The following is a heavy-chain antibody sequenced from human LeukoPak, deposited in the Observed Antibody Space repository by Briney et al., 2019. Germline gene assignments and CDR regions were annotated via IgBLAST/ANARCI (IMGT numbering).Heavy chain of an antibody. CDR3: ARGEYSSSPGDY. Sequence: GGSLRLSCAASGFTVSSNYMSWVRQAPGKGLEWVSVIYSGGSTYYADSVKGRFTISRDNSKNTLYLQMNSLRAEDTAVYYCARGEYSSSPGDYWGQGTLVTASS. CDR2: IYSGGST. V-gene: IGHV3-53*01. J-gene: IGHJ4*02. CDR1: GFTVSSNY. D-gene: IGHD6-6*01.